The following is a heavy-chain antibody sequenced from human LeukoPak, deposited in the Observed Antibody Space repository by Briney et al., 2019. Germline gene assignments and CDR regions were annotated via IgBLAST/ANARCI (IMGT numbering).Heavy chain of an antibody. CDR2: IYHSGST. J-gene: IGHJ5*02. D-gene: IGHD2-2*01. CDR3: ARDGPVPAATNWFDP. V-gene: IGHV4-4*02. CDR1: GGSISSSNW. Sequence: PSETLSLTCAVSGGSISSSNWWSWVRQPPGKGLEWIGEIYHSGSTNYNPSLKSRVTISVDKSKNQFSLKLSSVTAADTAVYYCARDGPVPAATNWFDPWGQGTLVTVSS.